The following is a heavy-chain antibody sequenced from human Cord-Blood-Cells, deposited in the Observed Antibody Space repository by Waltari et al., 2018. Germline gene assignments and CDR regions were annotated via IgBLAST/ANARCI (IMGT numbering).Heavy chain of an antibody. CDR3: ARDSRSGGMDV. CDR2: ISYDGSNK. Sequence: QVQLVESGGGVVQPGRSLRLSCAASGVPFSSYAMHWVRQAPGKGLEWVAVISYDGSNKYYADSVKGRFTISRDNSKNTLYLQMNSLRAEDTAVYYCARDSRSGGMDVWGQGTTVTVSS. V-gene: IGHV3-30-3*01. CDR1: GVPFSSYA. J-gene: IGHJ6*02.